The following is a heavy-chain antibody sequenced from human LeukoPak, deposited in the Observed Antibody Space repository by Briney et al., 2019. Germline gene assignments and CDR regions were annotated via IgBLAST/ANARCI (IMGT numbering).Heavy chain of an antibody. CDR2: IHGSGGVT. D-gene: IGHD4-17*01. J-gene: IGHJ3*02. CDR1: AISFSSYA. CDR3: AKDPNGDYVGAFDS. Sequence: GRSLRLSCTASAISFSSYAMTWLRQAPGKGLEWVSGIHGSGGVTYYADSVKGRFTISRDNSKKTLYLQMNSLRVDDTAVYYCAKDPNGDYVGAFDSWGQGTMVTVSS. V-gene: IGHV3-23*01.